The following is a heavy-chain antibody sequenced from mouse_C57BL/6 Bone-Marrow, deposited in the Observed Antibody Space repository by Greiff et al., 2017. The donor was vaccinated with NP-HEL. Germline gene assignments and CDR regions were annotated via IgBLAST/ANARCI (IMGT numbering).Heavy chain of an antibody. CDR3: TGIYYYGWDYFDY. CDR2: IDPENGDT. Sequence: EVQVVESGAELVRPGASVKLSCTASGFNIKDDYMHWVKQRPEQGLEWIGWIDPENGDTEYASKFQGKATITADTSSNTAYLQLSSLTSEDTAVYYCTGIYYYGWDYFDYWGQGTTLTVSS. J-gene: IGHJ2*01. CDR1: GFNIKDDY. D-gene: IGHD1-1*01. V-gene: IGHV14-4*01.